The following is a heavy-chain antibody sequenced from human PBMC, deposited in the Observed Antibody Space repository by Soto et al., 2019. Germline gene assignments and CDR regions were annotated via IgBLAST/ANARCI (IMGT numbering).Heavy chain of an antibody. CDR2: LSYDGSNK. CDR3: ARSIAARRYSYYYGMDV. J-gene: IGHJ6*02. Sequence: GGSLRLSCAASGFTFSSYAMHWVRQAPGKGLEWVAVLSYDGSNKYYADSVKGRFTISRDNSKNTLYLQMNSLRAEDTAVYYCARSIAARRYSYYYGMDVWGQGTTVTVSS. CDR1: GFTFSSYA. V-gene: IGHV3-30-3*01. D-gene: IGHD6-6*01.